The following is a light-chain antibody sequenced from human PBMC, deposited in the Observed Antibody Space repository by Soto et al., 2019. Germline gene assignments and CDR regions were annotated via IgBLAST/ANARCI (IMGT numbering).Light chain of an antibody. CDR2: EVS. Sequence: QSALTQPASVSGSPRQSITISCTGTSSDVGSYNLVSWYQQHPGKAPKLMIYEVSQRPSGVSNRFSGSKSGNTASLTISGLQAEDEADYYCCSYAGSSTLVFGGGTKVTVL. V-gene: IGLV2-23*02. J-gene: IGLJ2*01. CDR3: CSYAGSSTLV. CDR1: SSDVGSYNL.